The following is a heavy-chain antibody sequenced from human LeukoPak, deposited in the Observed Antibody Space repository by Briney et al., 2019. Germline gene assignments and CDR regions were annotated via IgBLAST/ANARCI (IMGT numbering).Heavy chain of an antibody. Sequence: SVKVSCKASGGTFSSYAISWVRQVPGQGLEWMGGIIPIFGTANYAQKFQGRVTITADKSTSTAYMELSSLRSEDTAVYYCARHECGGDCYYWFDPWGQGTLVTVSS. J-gene: IGHJ5*02. D-gene: IGHD2-21*02. V-gene: IGHV1-69*06. CDR3: ARHECGGDCYYWFDP. CDR2: IIPIFGTA. CDR1: GGTFSSYA.